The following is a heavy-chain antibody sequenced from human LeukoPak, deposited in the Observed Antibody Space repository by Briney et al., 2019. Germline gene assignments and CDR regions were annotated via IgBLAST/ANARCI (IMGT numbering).Heavy chain of an antibody. Sequence: GGSLRLSCAASGFTFRNYRMSWVRQPPAKGLEWVANISPDGDDRYYVDSVKGRFIISRDNSQNLLYMYMNSLRADDTAVYYCAKDPAAAGRFDYWGQGTLVTVSS. J-gene: IGHJ4*02. D-gene: IGHD6-13*01. CDR3: AKDPAAAGRFDY. V-gene: IGHV3-7*01. CDR2: ISPDGDDR. CDR1: GFTFRNYR.